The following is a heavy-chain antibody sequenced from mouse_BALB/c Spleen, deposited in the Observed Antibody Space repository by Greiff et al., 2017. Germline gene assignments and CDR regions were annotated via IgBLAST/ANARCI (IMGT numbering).Heavy chain of an antibody. CDR1: GYSITSDYA. V-gene: IGHV3-2*02. CDR3: ARGGYRYESHYYAMDY. D-gene: IGHD2-14*01. J-gene: IGHJ4*01. Sequence: EVKLMESGPGLVKPSQSLSLTCTVTGYSITSDYAWNWIRQFPGNKLEWMGYISYSGSTSYNPSLKSRISITRDTSKNQFFLQLNSVTTEDTATYYCARGGYRYESHYYAMDYWGQGTSVTVSS. CDR2: ISYSGST.